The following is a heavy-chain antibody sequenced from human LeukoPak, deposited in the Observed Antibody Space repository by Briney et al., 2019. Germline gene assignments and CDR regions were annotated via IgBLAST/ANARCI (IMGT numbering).Heavy chain of an antibody. CDR1: GFSFSTYW. CDR2: IKRDGSEQ. Sequence: GGSLRLSCAASGFSFSTYWMGWVRQTPGKGLQWVANIKRDGSEQDYMFSVRGRFTISRDNAKNSLYLQMNNLRPEDTGVYYCARGSSGWNADHWGQGTLVTVSS. CDR3: ARGSSGWNADH. V-gene: IGHV3-7*01. J-gene: IGHJ5*02. D-gene: IGHD6-19*01.